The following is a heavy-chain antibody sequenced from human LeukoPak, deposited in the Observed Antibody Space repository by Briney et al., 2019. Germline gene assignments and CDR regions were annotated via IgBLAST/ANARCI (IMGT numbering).Heavy chain of an antibody. J-gene: IGHJ4*02. CDR1: GFTFSSYS. CDR3: AIDPNWGTHS. CDR2: IGSSGGGI. D-gene: IGHD7-27*01. V-gene: IGHV3-23*01. Sequence: GGSLRLSCAASGFTFSSYSMNWVRHPPGKRLEWVSIIGSSGGGIRYADSVKGRFTISRDNSKNALYLQMNSLRVEDTAVYYCAIDPNWGTHSWGQGVLVTVSS.